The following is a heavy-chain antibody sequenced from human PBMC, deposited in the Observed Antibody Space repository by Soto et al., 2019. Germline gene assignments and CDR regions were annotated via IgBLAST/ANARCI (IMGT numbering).Heavy chain of an antibody. V-gene: IGHV4-34*01. Sequence: SETLSLTCAVYGGSFSGYYWSWIRQPPGKGLEWIGEINHSGSTNYNPSLKSRVTISVDTSKNQFSLKLSSVTAADTAVYYCARGQGYYDFWSGYPNTLDWFDPWGQGTLVTVSS. D-gene: IGHD3-3*01. J-gene: IGHJ5*02. CDR1: GGSFSGYY. CDR3: ARGQGYYDFWSGYPNTLDWFDP. CDR2: INHSGST.